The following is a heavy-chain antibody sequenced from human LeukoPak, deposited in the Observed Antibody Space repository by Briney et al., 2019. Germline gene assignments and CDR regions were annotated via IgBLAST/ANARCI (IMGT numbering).Heavy chain of an antibody. V-gene: IGHV3-48*04. CDR2: ISSSSSTI. CDR1: GFTFSSYS. Sequence: GGSLRLSCAASGFTFSSYSMNWVRQAPGKGLEWASYISSSSSTIYYADSVKGRFTISRDNAKNSLYLQMNSLRAEDTAVYYCARGYSGSPGAFDIWGQGTMVTVSS. J-gene: IGHJ3*02. CDR3: ARGYSGSPGAFDI. D-gene: IGHD1-26*01.